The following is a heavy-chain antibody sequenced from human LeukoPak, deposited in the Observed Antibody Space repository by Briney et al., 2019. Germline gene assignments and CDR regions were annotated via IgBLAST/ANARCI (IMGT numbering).Heavy chain of an antibody. J-gene: IGHJ1*01. CDR1: GGSISSYY. D-gene: IGHD3-22*01. CDR3: ARHRGTYYYDSSGPFQH. V-gene: IGHV4-59*01. Sequence: PSETLSLTCTVSGGSISSYYWSWIRQPPGKGLEWIGYIYYSGSTNYNPSLKSRVTISVDTSKNQFSLKLSSVTAADTAVYYCARHRGTYYYDSSGPFQHWGQGTLVTVSS. CDR2: IYYSGST.